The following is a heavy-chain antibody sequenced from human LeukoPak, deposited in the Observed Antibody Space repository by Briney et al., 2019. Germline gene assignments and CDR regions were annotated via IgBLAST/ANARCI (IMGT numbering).Heavy chain of an antibody. V-gene: IGHV1-69*04. J-gene: IGHJ6*03. CDR2: IIPILGIA. CDR3: ASAYDSSGYSLYYYYMDV. D-gene: IGHD3-22*01. CDR1: GGTFSSYA. Sequence: SVKVSCKASGGTFSSYAISWVRQAPGQGLEWMGRIIPILGIANYAQKFQGRVTITADKSTSTAYMELSSLRSEDTAVYYCASAYDSSGYSLYYYYMDVWGKGTTVTVSS.